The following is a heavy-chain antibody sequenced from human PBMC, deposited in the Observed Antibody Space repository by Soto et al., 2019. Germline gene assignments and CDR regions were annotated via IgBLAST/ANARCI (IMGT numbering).Heavy chain of an antibody. V-gene: IGHV4-30-4*01. CDR2: IYYSGST. CDR1: GGSISSGDYY. CDR3: ARSSIDTAMVLDY. Sequence: SETLSLTCTVSGGSISSGDYYWSWIRQPPGKGLEWIGYIYYSGSTYYNPSLKSRVTISVDTSKNQFSLKLSSVTAADTAVYYCARSSIDTAMVLDYWGQGTLVTVSS. D-gene: IGHD5-18*01. J-gene: IGHJ4*02.